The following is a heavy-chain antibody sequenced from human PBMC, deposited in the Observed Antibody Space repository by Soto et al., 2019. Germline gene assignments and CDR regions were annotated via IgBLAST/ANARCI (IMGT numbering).Heavy chain of an antibody. J-gene: IGHJ4*02. CDR1: GFTFSDYY. D-gene: IGHD4-17*01. CDR3: ARDKYPYGGNSGVDY. CDR2: ISSSSSYT. Sequence: GGSLRLSCAASGFTFSDYYMSWIRQAPGKGLEWVSYISSSSSYTNYADSVKGRFTISRDNAKNSLYLQMNSLRAEDTAVYYCARDKYPYGGNSGVDYWGQGTLVTVSS. V-gene: IGHV3-11*06.